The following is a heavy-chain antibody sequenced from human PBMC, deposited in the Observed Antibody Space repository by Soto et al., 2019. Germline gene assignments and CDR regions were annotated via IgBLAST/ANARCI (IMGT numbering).Heavy chain of an antibody. CDR2: IWCDGSNK. CDR3: ARDQYSSGWYDY. Sequence: GGSLRLSCAASGFTFSSYGMHWVRQAPGKGLEWVAVIWCDGSNKYYADSVKGRFTISRDNSKNTLYLQMNSLRAEDTAVYYCARDQYSSGWYDYWGQGTLVTVSS. J-gene: IGHJ4*02. CDR1: GFTFSSYG. V-gene: IGHV3-33*01. D-gene: IGHD6-19*01.